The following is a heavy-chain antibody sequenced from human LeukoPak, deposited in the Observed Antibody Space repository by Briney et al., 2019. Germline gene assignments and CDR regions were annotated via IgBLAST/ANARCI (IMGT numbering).Heavy chain of an antibody. CDR3: ARDSTIFGVVISDGMDV. CDR2: ISSSSSYI. V-gene: IGHV3-21*01. J-gene: IGHJ6*02. CDR1: GFTFSSYS. D-gene: IGHD3-3*01. Sequence: GGSLRLSCAASGFTFSSYSMNWVRQAPGKGLEWVSSISSSSSYIYYADSVKGRFTISRDNAKNSLYLQMNSLRAEDTAVYYCARDSTIFGVVISDGMDVWGQGTTVTVSS.